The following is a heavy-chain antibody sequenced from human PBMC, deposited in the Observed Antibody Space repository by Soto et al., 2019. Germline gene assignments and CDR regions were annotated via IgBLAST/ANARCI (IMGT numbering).Heavy chain of an antibody. CDR2: INAGNGNT. CDR3: ARGMWLALWDY. D-gene: IGHD3-22*01. CDR1: GYTFTNYA. V-gene: IGHV1-3*01. Sequence: QVQLVQSGAEVKKPGASVKVSCKASGYTFTNYAIDWVRQAPGQRLEWMGWINAGNGNTKYSQKFLGRVTITRDTSASTAYMELSSLSSEDTAVYYCARGMWLALWDYWGQGILVTVSS. J-gene: IGHJ4*02.